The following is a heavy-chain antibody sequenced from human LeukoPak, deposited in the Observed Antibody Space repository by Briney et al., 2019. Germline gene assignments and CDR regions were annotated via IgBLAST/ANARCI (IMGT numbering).Heavy chain of an antibody. CDR1: GFTFDDYA. CDR3: AKDSSSWTRGDFDY. V-gene: IGHV3-9*01. Sequence: PGGSLRLSCAASGFTFDDYAMHWVRQAPGKGLEWVSGITWNSGSIAYADSVKGRFTISRDNAKNSLYLQMNSLRAEDTALYYCAKDSSSWTRGDFDYWGQGTLVTVSS. CDR2: ITWNSGSI. D-gene: IGHD6-13*01. J-gene: IGHJ4*02.